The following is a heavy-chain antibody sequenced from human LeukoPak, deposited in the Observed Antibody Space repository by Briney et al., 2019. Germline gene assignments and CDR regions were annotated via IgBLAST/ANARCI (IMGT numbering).Heavy chain of an antibody. CDR3: ARDWLLGENWFDP. V-gene: IGHV1-18*01. Sequence: ASVKLSCKASGYTSTSYGISWVRQAPGQALEWMGWIIAYNGNTNYAQKLQRRVTMTTDTSTSTPYLELRSLRSYDTAVYYCARDWLLGENWFDPWGQGTLVTVSS. J-gene: IGHJ5*02. CDR1: GYTSTSYG. D-gene: IGHD3-9*01. CDR2: IIAYNGNT.